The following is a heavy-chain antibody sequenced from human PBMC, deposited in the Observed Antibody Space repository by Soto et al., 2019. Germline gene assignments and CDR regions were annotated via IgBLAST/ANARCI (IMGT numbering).Heavy chain of an antibody. D-gene: IGHD3-10*01. CDR2: IDYSGGP. V-gene: IGHV4-59*08. CDR3: VRQGFGGLHGPAAV. CDR1: DDSSSSYK. J-gene: IGHJ6*02. Sequence: QVQLQESGPGLVKPSETLSLTCTVSDDSSSSYKWSWIRQPPGRRLAWIGDIDYSGGPSYNPARQRRATISVNTSGKQFGLKLSSVTGAHTAVYYCVRQGFGGLHGPAAVWGRQATVTVSS.